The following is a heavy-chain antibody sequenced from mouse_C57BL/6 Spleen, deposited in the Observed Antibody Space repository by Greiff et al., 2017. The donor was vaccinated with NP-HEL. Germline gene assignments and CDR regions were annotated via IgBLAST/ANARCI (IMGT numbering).Heavy chain of an antibody. CDR2: ISSGSSTI. D-gene: IGHD4-1*01. CDR1: GFTFSDYG. CDR3: ARSSWDPWFAY. Sequence: EVQLVESGGGLVKPGGSLKLSCAASGFTFSDYGMHWVRQAPEKGLEWVAYISSGSSTIYYADTVKGRVTISRDNAKNTLFLQMTSLRSEDTAMYYCARSSWDPWFAYWGKGTLVTVSA. V-gene: IGHV5-17*01. J-gene: IGHJ3*01.